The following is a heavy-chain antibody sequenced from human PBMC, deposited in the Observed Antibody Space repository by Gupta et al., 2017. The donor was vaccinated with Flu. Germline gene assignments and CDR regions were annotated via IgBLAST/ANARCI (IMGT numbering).Heavy chain of an antibody. CDR1: GYTFTSYA. CDR2: INAGNGNT. J-gene: IGHJ3*02. CDR3: ARCGRGWLVGDDAFDI. D-gene: IGHD6-19*01. V-gene: IGHV1-3*01. Sequence: QVQLVQSGAEVKKPGASVKVSCKASGYTFTSYAMHWVRQAPGQRLEWMGWINAGNGNTKYSQKFQGRVTITRDTSASTAYMELSSLRSEDTAVYYCARCGRGWLVGDDAFDIWGQGTMVTVSS.